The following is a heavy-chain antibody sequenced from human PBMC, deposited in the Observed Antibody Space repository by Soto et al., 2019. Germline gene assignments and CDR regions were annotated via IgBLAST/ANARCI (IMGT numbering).Heavy chain of an antibody. Sequence: PSETLSLTCAVYGGSFSGYYWSWIRQPPGKGLEWIGEINHSGSTNYNPSLKSRVTISVDTSKNQFSLKLSSVTAADTAVYYCARETGSGDYGYWGQGTLVTVSS. CDR2: INHSGST. CDR3: ARETGSGDYGY. D-gene: IGHD4-17*01. J-gene: IGHJ4*02. CDR1: GGSFSGYY. V-gene: IGHV4-34*01.